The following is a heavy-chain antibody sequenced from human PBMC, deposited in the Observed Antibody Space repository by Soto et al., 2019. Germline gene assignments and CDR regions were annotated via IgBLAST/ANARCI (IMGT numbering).Heavy chain of an antibody. V-gene: IGHV6-1*01. Sequence: SQTLSLTCAISGDSVSSNSAAWNWIRQSPSRGLEWLGRTYYRSKWYNDYAVSVKSRITINPDTSKNQFSLQLNSVTPEDTAVYYCARSKKGYSSSKASNWFDPWCQGTLVTVYS. J-gene: IGHJ5*02. D-gene: IGHD6-13*01. CDR3: ARSKKGYSSSKASNWFDP. CDR1: GDSVSSNSAA. CDR2: TYYRSKWYN.